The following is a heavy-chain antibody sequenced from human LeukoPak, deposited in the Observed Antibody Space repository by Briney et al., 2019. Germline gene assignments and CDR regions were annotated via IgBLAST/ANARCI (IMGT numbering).Heavy chain of an antibody. V-gene: IGHV3-30-3*01. CDR3: ARVEYSSSPHFDY. CDR1: GFTFDSYA. J-gene: IGHJ4*02. CDR2: ITYDGTNK. Sequence: AGGSLRLSCAASGFTFDSYALHWVRQAPGKGLEWLAIITYDGTNKYYADSVKGRFTISRDNSKNTLFLQMNSLRAEDTAVYYCARVEYSSSPHFDYWGQGTLVTVSS. D-gene: IGHD6-6*01.